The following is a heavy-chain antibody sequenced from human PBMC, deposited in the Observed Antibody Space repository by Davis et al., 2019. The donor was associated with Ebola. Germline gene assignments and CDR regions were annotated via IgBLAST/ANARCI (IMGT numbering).Heavy chain of an antibody. D-gene: IGHD4-17*01. CDR2: IKPSGGST. V-gene: IGHV1-46*01. Sequence: ASVKVSCKVSGYTLTELSMHWVRQAPGQGLEWMGLIKPSGGSTTYAQKFQGRLTMTRDTSASTAYMELSSLRSEDTAVYYCARTRTVTTETNSVGFDYWGQGTLVTVSS. CDR3: ARTRTVTTETNSVGFDY. J-gene: IGHJ4*02. CDR1: GYTLTELS.